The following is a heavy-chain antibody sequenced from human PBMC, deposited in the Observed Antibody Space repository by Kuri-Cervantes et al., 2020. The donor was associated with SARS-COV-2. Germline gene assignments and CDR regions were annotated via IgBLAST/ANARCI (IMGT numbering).Heavy chain of an antibody. CDR2: ISGSGGST. Sequence: GESLKISCAASGFTFSSYSMNWVRQAPGKGLEWVSAISGSGGSTYYADSVKGRFTISRDNSKNTLYLQMNSLRAEDTAVYYCAKPGITMVRGVIYWFDPWGQGTLVTVSS. V-gene: IGHV3-23*01. CDR3: AKPGITMVRGVIYWFDP. J-gene: IGHJ5*02. CDR1: GFTFSSYS. D-gene: IGHD3-10*01.